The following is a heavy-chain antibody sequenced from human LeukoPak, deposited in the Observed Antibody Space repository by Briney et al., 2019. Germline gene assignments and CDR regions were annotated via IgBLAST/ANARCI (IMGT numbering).Heavy chain of an antibody. V-gene: IGHV4-59*12. CDR3: ARDRLSGYYYYMDV. Sequence: SETLSLTCTVPGGSISSYYWSWIRQPPGKGLEWIGYIYYSGSTNYNPSLKSRVTISVDTSKNQFSLKLSSVTAADTAVYYCARDRLSGYYYYMDVWGKGTTVTVSS. CDR2: IYYSGST. J-gene: IGHJ6*03. D-gene: IGHD3-10*01. CDR1: GGSISSYY.